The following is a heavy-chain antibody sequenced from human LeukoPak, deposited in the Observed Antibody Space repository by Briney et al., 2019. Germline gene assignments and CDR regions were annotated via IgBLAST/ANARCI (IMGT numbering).Heavy chain of an antibody. Sequence: GGSLRLSCAASGFTFDDYTMHWVRQAPGKGLEWVSLISWDGGSTYYADSVKGRFTISRDNSKNSLYLQMNSLRTEGTALYYCAKDLLRGYSYGYFDYWGQGTLVTVSS. D-gene: IGHD5-18*01. CDR1: GFTFDDYT. J-gene: IGHJ4*02. CDR2: ISWDGGST. V-gene: IGHV3-43*01. CDR3: AKDLLRGYSYGYFDY.